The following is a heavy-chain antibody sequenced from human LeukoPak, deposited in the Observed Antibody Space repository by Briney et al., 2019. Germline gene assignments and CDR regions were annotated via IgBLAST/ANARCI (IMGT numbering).Heavy chain of an antibody. Sequence: GGSLRLSCAASGFTFSSYAMSWVRQAPGKGLEWVSAISGSGGSTYYADSVKGRFTISRDNPKNTPYLQMNSLSAEDTAVYYCAKRGNPAVGHHYLDVWGKGTTVSVSS. D-gene: IGHD2-2*01. CDR1: GFTFSSYA. CDR3: AKRGNPAVGHHYLDV. CDR2: ISGSGGST. V-gene: IGHV3-23*01. J-gene: IGHJ6*03.